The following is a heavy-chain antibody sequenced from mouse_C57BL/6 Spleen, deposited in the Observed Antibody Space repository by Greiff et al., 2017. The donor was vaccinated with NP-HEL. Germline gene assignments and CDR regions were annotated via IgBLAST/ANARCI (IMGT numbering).Heavy chain of an antibody. V-gene: IGHV1-53*01. CDR3: ARGGLRRGTWFAY. Sequence: VKLMESGTELVKPGASVKLSCKASGYTFTSYWMHWVKQRPGQGLEWIGNINPSNGGTNYNEKFKSKATLTVDKSSSTAYMQLSSLTSEDSAVYYCARGGLRRGTWFAYWGQGTLVTVSA. CDR2: INPSNGGT. CDR1: GYTFTSYW. J-gene: IGHJ3*01. D-gene: IGHD2-4*01.